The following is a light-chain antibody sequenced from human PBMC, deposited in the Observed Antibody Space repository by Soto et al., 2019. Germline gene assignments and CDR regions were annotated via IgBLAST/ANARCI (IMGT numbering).Light chain of an antibody. V-gene: IGKV3-11*01. CDR1: QSVSSY. CDR3: QQRSRWVR. Sequence: VFAHVPSTITFYIGERAKLSCRASQSVSSYLARFQQKPGQAPRLLIYDASIRATGIPARFSGSGSETDFTLTISSLEPEDFAVYYCQQRSRWVRFGQLRRLEIK. J-gene: IGKJ5*01. CDR2: DAS.